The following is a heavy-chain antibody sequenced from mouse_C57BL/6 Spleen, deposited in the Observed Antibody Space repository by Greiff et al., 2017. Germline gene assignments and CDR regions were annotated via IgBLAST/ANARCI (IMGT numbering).Heavy chain of an antibody. CDR1: GFSLTSYG. CDR2: IWSDGST. D-gene: IGHD2-4*01. CDR3: ARPIYYDYGGFAY. V-gene: IGHV2-6*03. Sequence: VQLVESGPGLVAPSQSLSITCTVSGFSLTSYGVHWVRQPPGKGLEWLVVIWSDGSTSYNSALKSRLSISKDNSKSQVFLKMKSLQTDDTAMYYCARPIYYDYGGFAYWGQGTLVTVSA. J-gene: IGHJ3*01.